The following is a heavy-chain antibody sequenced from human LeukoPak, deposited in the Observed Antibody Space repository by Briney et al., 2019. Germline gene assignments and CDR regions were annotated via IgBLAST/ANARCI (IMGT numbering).Heavy chain of an antibody. Sequence: SGGSLRLSCAASGFTVSRNYMSWVRQAPGKGVEWVSVIYSGGNTYYSDFVKGRFTIPRDNSKNTLYLQINSLTAEDTAVYYCANLPRGDYWGLGTLVTVSS. D-gene: IGHD3-10*01. J-gene: IGHJ4*02. V-gene: IGHV3-53*01. CDR3: ANLPRGDY. CDR1: GFTVSRNY. CDR2: IYSGGNT.